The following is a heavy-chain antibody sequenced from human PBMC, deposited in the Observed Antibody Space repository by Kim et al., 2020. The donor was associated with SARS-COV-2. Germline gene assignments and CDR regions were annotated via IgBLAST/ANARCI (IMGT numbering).Heavy chain of an antibody. D-gene: IGHD2-2*01. Sequence: SETLSLTCAVYGGSFSGYYWSWIRQPPGKGLEWIGEINHSASTNYNPSLKSRVTISVDTSKNQFSLKLSSVTAADTAVYYCARGPGGCSSTSCYVAYWGQGTLVTVSS. CDR3: ARGPGGCSSTSCYVAY. J-gene: IGHJ4*02. CDR2: INHSAST. CDR1: GGSFSGYY. V-gene: IGHV4-34*01.